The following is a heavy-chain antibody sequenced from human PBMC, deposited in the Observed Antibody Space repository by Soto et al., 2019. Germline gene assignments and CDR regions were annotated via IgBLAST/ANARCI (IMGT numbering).Heavy chain of an antibody. CDR3: AKDGADIVVVVAMYNWFDP. J-gene: IGHJ5*02. CDR1: GFTFSSYA. D-gene: IGHD2-15*01. CDR2: ISGSGGST. Sequence: GGSLRLSCAASGFTFSSYAMSWVRQAPGKGLEWVSAISGSGGSTYYADSVKGRFTISRDNSKNTLYLQMNSLRAEDTAVYYCAKDGADIVVVVAMYNWFDPWGQGTLVTVSS. V-gene: IGHV3-23*01.